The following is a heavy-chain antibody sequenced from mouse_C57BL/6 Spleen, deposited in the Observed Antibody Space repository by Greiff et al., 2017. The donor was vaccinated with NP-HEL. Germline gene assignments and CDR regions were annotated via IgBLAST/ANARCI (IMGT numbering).Heavy chain of an antibody. Sequence: EVHLVESGGGLVKPGGSLKLSCAASGFTFSSYAMSWVRQTPEKRLEWVATISDGGSYTYYPDNVKGRFTISRDNAKNNLYLQMSHLKSEDTAMYYCARDPRGLRQGDYFDYWGQGTTLTVSS. V-gene: IGHV5-4*01. CDR1: GFTFSSYA. CDR2: ISDGGSYT. CDR3: ARDPRGLRQGDYFDY. D-gene: IGHD2-4*01. J-gene: IGHJ2*01.